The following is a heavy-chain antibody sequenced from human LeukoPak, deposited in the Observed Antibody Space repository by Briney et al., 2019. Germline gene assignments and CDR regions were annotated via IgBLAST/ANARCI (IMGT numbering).Heavy chain of an antibody. CDR3: ARRRLSSSWSPRPYNWFDP. Sequence: PSETLSLTCAVYGGSFSGYYWSWIRQPPGEGLEWVGEINHSGSTNYNPSLKSRVTISVDTSKNQFSLKLSSVTAADTAVYYCARRRLSSSWSPRPYNWFDPWGQGTLVTVSS. J-gene: IGHJ5*02. V-gene: IGHV4-34*01. D-gene: IGHD6-13*01. CDR2: INHSGST. CDR1: GGSFSGYY.